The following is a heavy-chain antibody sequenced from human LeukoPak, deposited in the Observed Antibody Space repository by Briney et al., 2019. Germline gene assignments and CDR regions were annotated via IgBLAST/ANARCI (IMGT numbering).Heavy chain of an antibody. CDR2: IYYSGST. Sequence: SETLSLTCTVSGGSISSYYWSWIRQPPGKGLEWIGYIYYSGSTYYNPSLKSRVTISVDTSKNQFSLKLSSVTAADTAVYYCARTLYYYDSSGYPFDYWGQGTLVTVSS. CDR1: GGSISSYY. CDR3: ARTLYYYDSSGYPFDY. D-gene: IGHD3-22*01. J-gene: IGHJ4*02. V-gene: IGHV4-59*12.